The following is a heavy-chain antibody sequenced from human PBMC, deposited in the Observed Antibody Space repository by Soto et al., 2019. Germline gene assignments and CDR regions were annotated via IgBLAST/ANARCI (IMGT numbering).Heavy chain of an antibody. J-gene: IGHJ4*02. CDR1: GFSLSPSGVG. Sequence: KESGPTLVKPTQTLTLTCPFSGFSLSPSGVGVGWIRQPPGKALEWLALIYWDDDKRYSPSLKSRLTITKDTSKNQVVLTMTNMDPVDTATYYCARYSGYYYFDYWGQGTLVTVSS. CDR3: ARYSGYYYFDY. D-gene: IGHD5-12*01. V-gene: IGHV2-5*02. CDR2: IYWDDDK.